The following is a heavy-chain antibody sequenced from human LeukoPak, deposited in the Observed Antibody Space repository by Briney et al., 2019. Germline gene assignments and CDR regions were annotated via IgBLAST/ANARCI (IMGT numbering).Heavy chain of an antibody. J-gene: IGHJ4*02. Sequence: KPSETLSLTCTVSGGSISSYCWSWIRQPPGKGLEWIGYIYYSGSTNYNPSLKSRVTMSVDTSKNQFSLKLSSVTAADTAVYYCARLSPTVGAKGYFDYWGQGTLVTVSS. V-gene: IGHV4-59*08. CDR3: ARLSPTVGAKGYFDY. CDR2: IYYSGST. CDR1: GGSISSYC. D-gene: IGHD1-26*01.